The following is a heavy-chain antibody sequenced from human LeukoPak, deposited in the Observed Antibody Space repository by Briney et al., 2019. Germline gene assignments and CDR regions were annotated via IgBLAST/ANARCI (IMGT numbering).Heavy chain of an antibody. CDR2: LNPSGGST. Sequence: GASVKVSCKGSEGTFSSYAISWVRQAPGQGLEWMGILNPSGGSTSYAQKFQGRVTMTRDTSTSTVYMDLSSLRSEDTAVYYCARALLSSHSGTSPALNYWGQGTLVTVSS. D-gene: IGHD3-10*01. J-gene: IGHJ4*02. CDR3: ARALLSSHSGTSPALNY. CDR1: EGTFSSYA. V-gene: IGHV1-46*01.